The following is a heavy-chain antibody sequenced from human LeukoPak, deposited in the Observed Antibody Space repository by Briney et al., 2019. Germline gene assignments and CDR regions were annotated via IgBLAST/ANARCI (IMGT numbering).Heavy chain of an antibody. CDR3: ASRGYCSSTSCPDS. V-gene: IGHV3-30-3*01. CDR1: GFTFSSYA. J-gene: IGHJ4*02. D-gene: IGHD2-2*01. Sequence: GGSLRLSCAASGFTFSSYAMHWVRQAPGKGLEWVAVISYDGSNKYYADSVKGRFTISRDNSKNTLYLQMNSLRVEGTAVCYCASRGYCSSTSCPDSWGQGTLVTVSS. CDR2: ISYDGSNK.